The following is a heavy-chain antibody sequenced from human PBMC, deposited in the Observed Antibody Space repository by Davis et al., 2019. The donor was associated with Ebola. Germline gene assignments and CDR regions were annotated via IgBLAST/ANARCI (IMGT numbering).Heavy chain of an antibody. CDR2: INHSGST. Sequence: MPSETLSLTCAVSGDFISSSNWWSWVRQPPGKGLEWIGEINHSGSTNYNPSLKSRVTISIDTSKNQFSLKLSSVTAADTAVYYCASSTTVVTPFDPWGQGTLVTVSS. V-gene: IGHV4-4*02. CDR3: ASSTTVVTPFDP. D-gene: IGHD4-23*01. J-gene: IGHJ5*02. CDR1: GDFISSSNW.